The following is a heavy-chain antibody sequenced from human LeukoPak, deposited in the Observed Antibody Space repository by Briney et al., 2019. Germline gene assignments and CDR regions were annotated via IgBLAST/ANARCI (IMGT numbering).Heavy chain of an antibody. J-gene: IGHJ6*02. CDR3: ARHSYCSSITYYYYYGMDV. CDR1: GYSFTSYW. D-gene: IGHD2-2*01. CDR2: IYPGDSET. Sequence: GDSLKISCEGSGYSFTSYWIGWVRQMPGKGLEWMGIIYPGDSETRYSPSFQGQVTISVDKSISTAYLQWSSLKASDTAMYYCARHSYCSSITYYYYYGMDVWGQGTTVTVSS. V-gene: IGHV5-51*01.